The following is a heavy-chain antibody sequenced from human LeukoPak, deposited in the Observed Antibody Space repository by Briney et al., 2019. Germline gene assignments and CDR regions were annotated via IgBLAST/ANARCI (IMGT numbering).Heavy chain of an antibody. Sequence: QSGGSLRLSCAVSGMTFSNYWMSWFRQTPGKGLEWVATINQDESEKYYLDSVKGRFTISRDNAKNSLYLQMHSLTAEDTALYYCARYCTFRTCSGTKFDSWGPGTLVTVSS. CDR3: ARYCTFRTCSGTKFDS. CDR1: GMTFSNYW. D-gene: IGHD1-1*01. J-gene: IGHJ4*02. CDR2: INQDESEK. V-gene: IGHV3-7*03.